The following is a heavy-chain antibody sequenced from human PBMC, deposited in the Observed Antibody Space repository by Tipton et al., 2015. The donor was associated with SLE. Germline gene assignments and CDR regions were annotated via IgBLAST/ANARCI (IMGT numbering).Heavy chain of an antibody. Sequence: SLRLSCAASGFTFDDYAMHWVRQAPGKGLEWVSVIYSGGSTYYADSVKGRFTISRDNFKNTLYLQMNSLRAEDTAVYYCAKESPGDFWSGFDYWGQGTLVTVSS. V-gene: IGHV3-23*03. CDR2: IYSGGST. J-gene: IGHJ4*02. D-gene: IGHD3-3*01. CDR1: GFTFDDYA. CDR3: AKESPGDFWSGFDY.